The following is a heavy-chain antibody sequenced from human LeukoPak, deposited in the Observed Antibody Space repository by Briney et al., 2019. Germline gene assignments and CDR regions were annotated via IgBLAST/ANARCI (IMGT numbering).Heavy chain of an antibody. Sequence: SETLSLTCTVSGGSISSGGYYWGWIRQPPGKGLEWIGSIYYSGSTYYNPSLKSRVTISVDTSKNQFSLKLNSVTAADTAVYYCARPREAVVAAPPFYWGQGTLVTVSS. D-gene: IGHD2-15*01. CDR1: GGSISSGGYY. V-gene: IGHV4-39*01. J-gene: IGHJ4*02. CDR3: ARPREAVVAAPPFY. CDR2: IYYSGST.